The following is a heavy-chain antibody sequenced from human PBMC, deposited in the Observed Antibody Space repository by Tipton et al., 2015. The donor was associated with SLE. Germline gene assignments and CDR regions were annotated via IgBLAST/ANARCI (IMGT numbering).Heavy chain of an antibody. CDR2: IYYSGST. V-gene: IGHV4-59*08. Sequence: TLSLTCTVSGGSISSYYWSWIRQPPGKGLEWIGYIYYSGSTNYNPTLKSRVTISVDTAKNKFSLKLSSVTAADTAVYYCAIHYLDGYYYDYWGQGTLVTVSS. CDR3: AIHYLDGYYYDY. J-gene: IGHJ4*02. D-gene: IGHD3-10*01. CDR1: GGSISSYY.